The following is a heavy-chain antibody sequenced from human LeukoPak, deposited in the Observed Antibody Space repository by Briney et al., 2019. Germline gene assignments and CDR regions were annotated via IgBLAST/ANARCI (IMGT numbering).Heavy chain of an antibody. Sequence: TGGSLRLSCAASGFTVSSNYMSWIRQPPGKGLEWIGEINHSGSTNYNPSLKSRVTISVDTSKNQFSLKLSSVTAADTAVYYCARSGNDYVWGSYRYTGPYGYRGQGTLVTVSS. J-gene: IGHJ4*02. D-gene: IGHD3-16*02. CDR1: GFTVSSNY. CDR2: INHSGST. V-gene: IGHV4-34*01. CDR3: ARSGNDYVWGSYRYTGPYGY.